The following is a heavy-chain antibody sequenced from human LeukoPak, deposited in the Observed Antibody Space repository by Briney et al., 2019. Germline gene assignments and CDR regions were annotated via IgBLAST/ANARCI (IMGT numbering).Heavy chain of an antibody. CDR3: ARDHLNYYDSSGPPGDYYYYMDV. V-gene: IGHV1-2*02. D-gene: IGHD3-22*01. CDR1: GYTFTGYY. J-gene: IGHJ6*03. CDR2: INPSGGST. Sequence: LEASVKVSCKASGYTFTGYYMHWVRQAPGQGLEWMGIINPSGGSTGYAQKFQGRVTMTRDTSISTAYMELSRLRSDDTAVYYCARDHLNYYDSSGPPGDYYYYMDVWGKGTTVTVSS.